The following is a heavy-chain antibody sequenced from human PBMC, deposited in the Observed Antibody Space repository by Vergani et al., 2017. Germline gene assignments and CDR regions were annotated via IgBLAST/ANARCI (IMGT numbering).Heavy chain of an antibody. Sequence: QVQLQQWGAGLLKPSETLSLTCAVYGGSFSGYSWSWIRQPPGKGLEWIGEINHSGSTNYNPYLKSRVTIAVDTSKNQFSLKLSAVTAADTAVYYGARDNAVRWLQRNAFDIWGQGTMVTVSS. J-gene: IGHJ3*02. CDR1: GGSFSGYS. V-gene: IGHV4-34*01. CDR3: ARDNAVRWLQRNAFDI. CDR2: INHSGST. D-gene: IGHD5-24*01.